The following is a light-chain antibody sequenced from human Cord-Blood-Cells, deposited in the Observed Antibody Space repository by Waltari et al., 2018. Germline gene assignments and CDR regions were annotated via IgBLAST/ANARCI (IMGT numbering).Light chain of an antibody. CDR3: QSYDSSLSGSV. V-gene: IGLV1-40*01. CDR1: SPIIGAGSV. CDR2: GNS. Sequence: QSVLTQPPSVSGAPGPRVTISCTGSSPIIGAGSVLHWYPQLPGTAPKPLIYGNSNRPSGVPDRFSGSKSGTSASLAITGLQAEDEADYYCQSYDSSLSGSVFGGGTKLTVL. J-gene: IGLJ2*01.